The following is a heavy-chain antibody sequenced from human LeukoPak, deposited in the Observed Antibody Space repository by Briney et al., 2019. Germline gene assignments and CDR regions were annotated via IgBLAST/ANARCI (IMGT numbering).Heavy chain of an antibody. CDR3: ARGEMDFDY. J-gene: IGHJ4*02. V-gene: IGHV4-39*07. D-gene: IGHD5-24*01. Sequence: SETLSLTCTVSGGSISSSSYYWGWIRQPPGKGLEWIGSIYYSGSTYYNPSLKSRVTISVDTSKNQFSLKLSSVTAADTAVYYCARGEMDFDYWGQGTLVTVSS. CDR2: IYYSGST. CDR1: GGSISSSSYY.